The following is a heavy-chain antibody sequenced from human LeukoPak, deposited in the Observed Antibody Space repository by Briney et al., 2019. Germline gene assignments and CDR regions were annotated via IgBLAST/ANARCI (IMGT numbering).Heavy chain of an antibody. D-gene: IGHD4-17*01. V-gene: IGHV6-1*01. CDR2: TYYSSKWYN. J-gene: IGHJ5*02. Sequence: SQTLSLTCAISGDSVSRNNAAWNWIRQSPSRGLEWLGRTYYSSKWYNDYALSVKSRITINPDTSQNQFSLQLNYVAPDDTSVYYCARGPTDYGDPTWFDPWGQGPLVTVSS. CDR3: ARGPTDYGDPTWFDP. CDR1: GDSVSRNNAA.